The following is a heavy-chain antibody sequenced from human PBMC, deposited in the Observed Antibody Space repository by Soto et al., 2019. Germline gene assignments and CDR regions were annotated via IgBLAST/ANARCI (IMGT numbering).Heavy chain of an antibody. J-gene: IGHJ4*02. V-gene: IGHV3-74*01. CDR2: ISTDGSST. CDR1: GFTFSTYW. CDR3: ARATGSNHPFDY. Sequence: EVQLVESGGGLVQPGGSLRLSCAATGFTFSTYWMHWVRQGPGKGLVWVSRISTDGSSTTYADSVKGRFTISRDNAKNTLYLQMNSLSAEHTAVYYCARATGSNHPFDYWGQGTLVTVSS. D-gene: IGHD2-2*01.